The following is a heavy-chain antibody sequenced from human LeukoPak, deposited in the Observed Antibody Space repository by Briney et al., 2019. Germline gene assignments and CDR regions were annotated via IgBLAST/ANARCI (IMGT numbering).Heavy chain of an antibody. CDR3: ARYCSSISCYSAYYGMDV. Sequence: PGGSLRLSCAASGFTFSTYGMSWVRQAPGGGREWVSGFGGSGGTTYYADSVKGRFTISRDNSKSALYLQMNSLRAEDTAVYYCARYCSSISCYSAYYGMDVWGKGTTVTVSS. CDR2: FGGSGGTT. D-gene: IGHD2-2*01. CDR1: GFTFSTYG. V-gene: IGHV3-23*01. J-gene: IGHJ6*04.